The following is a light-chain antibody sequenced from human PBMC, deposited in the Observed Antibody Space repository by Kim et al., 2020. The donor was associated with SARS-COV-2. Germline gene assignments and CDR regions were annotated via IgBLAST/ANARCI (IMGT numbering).Light chain of an antibody. V-gene: IGKV3-15*01. CDR1: QSGRSN. Sequence: SGSPGERVTLYSRASQSGRSNVAWYQQRPGQPPRLLIYDASTRATGIPARFSGSGSGTEFTLTINSLQSEDFAVYYCQQFNDWPQGFGQGTKLEI. J-gene: IGKJ2*03. CDR2: DAS. CDR3: QQFNDWPQG.